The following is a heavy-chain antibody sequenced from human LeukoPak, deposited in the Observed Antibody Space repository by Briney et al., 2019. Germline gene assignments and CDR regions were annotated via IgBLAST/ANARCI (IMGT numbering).Heavy chain of an antibody. CDR1: GFTFSNAW. Sequence: GGSLRLSCAASGFTFSNAWMSWVRQAPGKGLEWVANIKQDGSEKYYVDSVKGRFTISRDNAKNSLYLQVNSLRAEDTAVYYCAREGSRSYWGQGTLVTVSS. J-gene: IGHJ4*02. V-gene: IGHV3-7*01. CDR3: AREGSRSY. CDR2: IKQDGSEK.